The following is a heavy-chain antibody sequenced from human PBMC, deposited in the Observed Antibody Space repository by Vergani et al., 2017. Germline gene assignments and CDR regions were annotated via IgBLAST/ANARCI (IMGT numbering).Heavy chain of an antibody. CDR2: VKQDGSAK. Sequence: EVQLVESGGGLVQPGGSLRLSCAAVGFTFSIYWISWVPHAPGKGLEWVANVKQDGSAKYYVDSVKGRFTISTDNANNSLYLQMHSLRAEDTAVYYCAGRTDYGGYYDYWGQGTLVTVSS. CDR3: AGRTDYGGYYDY. V-gene: IGHV3-7*01. CDR1: GFTFSIYW. J-gene: IGHJ4*02. D-gene: IGHD4-17*01.